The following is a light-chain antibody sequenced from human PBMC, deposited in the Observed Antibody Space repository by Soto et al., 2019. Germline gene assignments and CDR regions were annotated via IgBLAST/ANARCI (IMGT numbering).Light chain of an antibody. CDR3: SSYTSSSSYV. J-gene: IGLJ1*01. Sequence: ALTQPASVSGSPGQPITISCTGTSSDVGGYNYVSWYQQHPGKAPKLMIYDVSNRPSGVSNRFSGSKSGNTASLTISGLQAEDEADYYCSSYTSSSSYVFGTGTKVTVL. CDR1: SSDVGGYNY. V-gene: IGLV2-14*01. CDR2: DVS.